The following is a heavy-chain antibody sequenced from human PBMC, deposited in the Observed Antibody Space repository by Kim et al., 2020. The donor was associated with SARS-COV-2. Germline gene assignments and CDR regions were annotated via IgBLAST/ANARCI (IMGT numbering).Heavy chain of an antibody. CDR3: ARPPFRYSYGPTPYGMDV. CDR2: INHSGST. Sequence: SETLSLTCAVYGGSFSGYYWSWIRQPPGKGLEWIGEINHSGSTNYNPSLKSRVTISVDTSKNQFSLKLSSVTAADTAVYYCARPPFRYSYGPTPYGMDV. D-gene: IGHD5-18*01. J-gene: IGHJ6*01. V-gene: IGHV4-34*01. CDR1: GGSFSGYY.